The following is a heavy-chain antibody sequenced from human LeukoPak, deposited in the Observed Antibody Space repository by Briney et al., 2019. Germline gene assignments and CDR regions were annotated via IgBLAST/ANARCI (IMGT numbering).Heavy chain of an antibody. CDR1: GGSFGGYY. CDR3: ARGPPEDGSGSYYDY. D-gene: IGHD3-10*01. J-gene: IGHJ4*02. CDR2: IYTSGST. Sequence: SETLSLTCAVYGGSFGGYYWSWIRQPAGKGLEWIGRIYTSGSTNYNPSLKSRVTISVDTSKNQFSLKLSSVTAADTAVYYCARGPPEDGSGSYYDYWGQGTLVTVSS. V-gene: IGHV4-59*10.